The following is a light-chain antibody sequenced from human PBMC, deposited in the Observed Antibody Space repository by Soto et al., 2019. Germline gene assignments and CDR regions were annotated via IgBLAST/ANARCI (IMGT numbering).Light chain of an antibody. CDR1: SSNIGAGYD. J-gene: IGLJ2*01. V-gene: IGLV1-40*01. CDR3: QSYDSSLSVDVV. Sequence: QSVLTQPPSVSGAPGQRVTISCTGSSSNIGAGYDVHWCQQLPGTAPKLLIYGNSNRPSGVPDRFSGSKSGTSASLAITGLQAEDEADYYCQSYDSSLSVDVVFGGGTQLTVL. CDR2: GNS.